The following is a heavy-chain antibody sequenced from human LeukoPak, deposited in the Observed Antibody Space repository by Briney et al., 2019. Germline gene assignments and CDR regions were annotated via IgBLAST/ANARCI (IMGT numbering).Heavy chain of an antibody. CDR1: GGSISSYY. Sequence: SETLSLTCTVSGGSISSYYWSWIRQPAGKGLEWIGRIYTSGSTNYNPSLKSRVTMSVDTSKNQFSLKLSSVTAADTAVYYCAKVAPTLRTPYSSSGVYWGQGTLVTVSS. V-gene: IGHV4-4*07. CDR2: IYTSGST. CDR3: AKVAPTLRTPYSSSGVY. J-gene: IGHJ4*02. D-gene: IGHD6-6*01.